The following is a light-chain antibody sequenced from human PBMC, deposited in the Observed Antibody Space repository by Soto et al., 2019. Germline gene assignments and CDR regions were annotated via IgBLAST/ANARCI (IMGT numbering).Light chain of an antibody. J-gene: IGLJ3*02. CDR2: DVS. CDR3: RSYAGNNNWG. CDR1: SSDVGGYNS. Sequence: QSVLTQPPSASGSPGQSVTISCTGTSSDVGGYNSVSWYQQHPGRAPKLMIYDVSKRPSGVPDRFSGSKSGNTASLTVSGLQPEDEADYYCRSYAGNNNWGFGGRTKLTVL. V-gene: IGLV2-8*01.